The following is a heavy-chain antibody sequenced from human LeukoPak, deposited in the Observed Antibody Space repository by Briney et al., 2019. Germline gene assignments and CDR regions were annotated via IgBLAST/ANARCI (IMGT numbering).Heavy chain of an antibody. V-gene: IGHV3-7*05. J-gene: IGHJ4*02. D-gene: IGHD3-16*02. CDR1: GFTFSNYW. CDR3: AREDRPRYTFDY. Sequence: PGGSLRHSCAASGFTFSNYWMSWVRQAPGKGLEWVANIKQDGSEKYYVDSVKGRFTISRDNAKNSLYLQMNSLRAEDTALYYCAREDRPRYTFDYWGQGILVTVSS. CDR2: IKQDGSEK.